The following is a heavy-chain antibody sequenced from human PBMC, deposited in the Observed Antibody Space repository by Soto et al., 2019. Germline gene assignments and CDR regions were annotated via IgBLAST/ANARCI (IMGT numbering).Heavy chain of an antibody. CDR2: INAGNGNT. D-gene: IGHD3-9*01. V-gene: IGHV1-3*01. Sequence: QVQLVQSGAEVKKPGASVKVSCKASGYTFTSYAMHWVRQAPGQRLEWMGWINAGNGNTKYSQKFQGRVTITRDTSESTAYMELSSLRSEDTAVYYCARGVLRYFDWLLYSGMDVWGQGTTVTVSS. CDR1: GYTFTSYA. CDR3: ARGVLRYFDWLLYSGMDV. J-gene: IGHJ6*02.